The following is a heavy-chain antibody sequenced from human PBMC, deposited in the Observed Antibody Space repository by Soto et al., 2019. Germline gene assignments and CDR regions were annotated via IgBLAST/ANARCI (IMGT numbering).Heavy chain of an antibody. CDR1: GGSISSDNYY. J-gene: IGHJ4*02. D-gene: IGHD5-12*01. V-gene: IGHV4-30-4*01. CDR2: IYYSGST. Sequence: PSETLSLTCTVSGGSISSDNYYWSWIRQPPGKGLEWIGYIYYSGSTYYNPSLKSRVTISVDTSKNQFSLKLSSVTAADTAVYYCARERREMATITEHFDYWGQGTLVTVSS. CDR3: ARERREMATITEHFDY.